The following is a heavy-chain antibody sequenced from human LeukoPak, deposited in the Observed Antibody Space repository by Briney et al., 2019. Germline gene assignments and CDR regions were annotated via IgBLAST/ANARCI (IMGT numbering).Heavy chain of an antibody. CDR3: ARDEVGATPIDY. CDR1: GFTFSSHW. CDR2: INGDGSSV. V-gene: IGHV3-74*01. D-gene: IGHD1-26*01. Sequence: PGGSLRLSCEASGFTFSSHWMHLVRQVPGKGLVWVSNINGDGSSVGYADSVKGRFAVSRDNAKNTLYLHMSSLRAEDTAVYYCARDEVGATPIDYWGQGTLVTVSS. J-gene: IGHJ4*02.